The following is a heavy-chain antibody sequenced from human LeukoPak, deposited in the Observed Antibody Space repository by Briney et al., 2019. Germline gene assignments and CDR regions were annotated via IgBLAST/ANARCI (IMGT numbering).Heavy chain of an antibody. J-gene: IGHJ4*02. CDR1: GFTFDDYA. CDR3: ARDSLADRQLNFDY. CDR2: ISWNSGSI. V-gene: IGHV3-9*01. Sequence: GGSLRLSCAASGFTFDDYAMHWVRQAPGKGLEWVSGISWNSGSIGYADSVKGRFTISRDNAKNSLYLQMNSLRAEDTAVYYCARDSLADRQLNFDYWGQGTLVTVSS. D-gene: IGHD2-2*01.